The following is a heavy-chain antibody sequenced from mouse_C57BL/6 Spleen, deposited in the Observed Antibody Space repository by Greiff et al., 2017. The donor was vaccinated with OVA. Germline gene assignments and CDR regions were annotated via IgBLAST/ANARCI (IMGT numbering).Heavy chain of an antibody. J-gene: IGHJ1*03. CDR2: IYPGDGDT. CDR1: GYAFSSYW. CDR3: ARQDYGSSFYWYFDV. Sequence: VQLQESGAELVKPGASVKISCKASGYAFSSYWMNWVKQRPGKGLEWIGQIYPGDGDTNYNGKFKGKATLTADKSSSTAYMQLSSLTSEDSAVYFCARQDYGSSFYWYFDVWGTGTTVTVSS. V-gene: IGHV1-80*01. D-gene: IGHD1-1*01.